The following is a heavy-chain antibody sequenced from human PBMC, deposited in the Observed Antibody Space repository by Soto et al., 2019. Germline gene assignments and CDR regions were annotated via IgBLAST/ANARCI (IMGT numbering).Heavy chain of an antibody. V-gene: IGHV4-59*01. CDR3: ARKPGIANNNWFDP. CDR2: IHYSGTT. D-gene: IGHD6-13*01. CDR1: GASISSYY. J-gene: IGHJ5*02. Sequence: SEXLSLTCTVSGASISSYYWSWIRQPPGKGLEWIGYIHYSGTTNYNPSLKSRVTISVDTSKTQFSLRLSSVTAADTAVYYCARKPGIANNNWFDPWGQGTLVTVSS.